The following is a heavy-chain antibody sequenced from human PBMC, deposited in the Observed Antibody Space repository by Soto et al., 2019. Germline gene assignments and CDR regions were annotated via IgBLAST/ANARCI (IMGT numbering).Heavy chain of an antibody. Sequence: QITLKESGPTLVKPTQTLTLTCTFSGFPLNTGGVGVGWIRQPPGEALEWLALIYWDNDKRYSPSLESRLTITKDTSKNQVVLTMTNMDPVDTATYYCAHSRCGGDCLQSYSSHYYYGMDVWGQGTTVTVSS. CDR1: GFPLNTGGVG. D-gene: IGHD2-21*02. CDR2: IYWDNDK. CDR3: AHSRCGGDCLQSYSSHYYYGMDV. V-gene: IGHV2-5*02. J-gene: IGHJ6*02.